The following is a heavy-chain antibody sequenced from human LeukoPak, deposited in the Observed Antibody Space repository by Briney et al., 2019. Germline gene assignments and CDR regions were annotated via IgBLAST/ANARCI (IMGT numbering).Heavy chain of an antibody. CDR3: AIQEGYYYDSSGLPDGAFDI. J-gene: IGHJ3*02. CDR1: GGSISSSSYY. V-gene: IGHV4-39*01. CDR2: IYYSGST. D-gene: IGHD3-22*01. Sequence: SETLSLTCTVSGGSISSSSYYWGWIRQPPGKGLEWIGSIYYSGSTYYNPSLKSRVTISVDTSKNQFSLKLSSVTAADTAVYYCAIQEGYYYDSSGLPDGAFDIWGQGTMVTVSS.